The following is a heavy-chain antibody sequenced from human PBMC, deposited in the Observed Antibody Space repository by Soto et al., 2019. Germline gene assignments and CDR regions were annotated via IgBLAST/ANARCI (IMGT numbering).Heavy chain of an antibody. CDR3: AHSPYDFWSGHIYYCYGRDV. V-gene: IGHV2-5*01. CDR2: IYWNDDK. D-gene: IGHD3-3*01. J-gene: IGHJ6*02. Sequence: QITLKESGPTLVKPTQTLTLTCTFSGFSLSTSGVGVGWIRQPPGKALEWLALIYWNDDKRYSPALKSRLTITTDTSKNQVVLTMTNMDPVDTATYYCAHSPYDFWSGHIYYCYGRDVWGQGTTVTVSS. CDR1: GFSLSTSGVG.